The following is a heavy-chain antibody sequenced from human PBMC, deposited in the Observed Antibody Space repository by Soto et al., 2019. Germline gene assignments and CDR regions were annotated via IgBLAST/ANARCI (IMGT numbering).Heavy chain of an antibody. D-gene: IGHD6-13*01. Sequence: QVQLQESGPGLVKPSGTLSLTCAVSGGSISSSHWCTWVRQPPGKGLEWIGDLYHGGNATYNPSRKSRVTISIDMSKHQFSRRLSSVTAADTAVYYCAMLYSPAYMSAWYSASGDYLDYWGQGSLVTVSS. CDR3: AMLYSPAYMSAWYSASGDYLDY. CDR2: LYHGGNA. J-gene: IGHJ4*02. CDR1: GGSISSSHW. V-gene: IGHV4-4*02.